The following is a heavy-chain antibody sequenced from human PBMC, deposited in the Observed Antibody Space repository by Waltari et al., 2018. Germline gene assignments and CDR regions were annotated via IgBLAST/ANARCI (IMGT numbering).Heavy chain of an antibody. D-gene: IGHD3-9*01. CDR3: QVLAAHGMDV. Sequence: EVQLVESGGGLVQPGGSLKLSCAASGFTFSGSAMHWVRQASGKGLEWVGRIRSKANSYATAYAASVKGRFTISRDDSKNTAYLQMNSLKTEDMAVYYCQVLAAHGMDVWGQGTTVTVSS. CDR2: IRSKANSYAT. V-gene: IGHV3-73*01. J-gene: IGHJ6*02. CDR1: GFTFSGSA.